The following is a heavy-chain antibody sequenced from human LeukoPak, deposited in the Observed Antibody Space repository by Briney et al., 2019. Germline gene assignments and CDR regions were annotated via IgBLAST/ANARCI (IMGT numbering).Heavy chain of an antibody. J-gene: IGHJ4*02. CDR1: GFTFSSYW. CDR2: IKQDGSEK. D-gene: IGHD6-19*01. Sequence: GSLRLSCAASGFTFSSYWMSWVRQAPGKGLEWVANIKQDGSEKYYVDSVKGRFTISRDNAKNSLYLQMNSLRAEDMAVYYCARERGYSSGWYSFDYGGQGTLVTVSS. CDR3: ARERGYSSGWYSFDY. V-gene: IGHV3-7*01.